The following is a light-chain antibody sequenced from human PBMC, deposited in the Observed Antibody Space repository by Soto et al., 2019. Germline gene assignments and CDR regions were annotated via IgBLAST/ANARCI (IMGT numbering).Light chain of an antibody. CDR3: QQYNNWPDMYT. Sequence: EMVMTQSPATLSLSQGERFILSCRASRRFATPLAWYQQKPGQAPRLLIYGASTRATGIPARFSGSGSGTDFTLTISSLQSEDFAVYYCQQYNNWPDMYTFGQGTKLEIK. CDR2: GAS. V-gene: IGKV3-15*01. J-gene: IGKJ2*01. CDR1: RRFATP.